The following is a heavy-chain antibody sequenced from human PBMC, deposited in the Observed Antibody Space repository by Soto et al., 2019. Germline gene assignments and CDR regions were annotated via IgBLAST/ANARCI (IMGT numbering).Heavy chain of an antibody. CDR2: IHHSGST. V-gene: IGHV4-4*02. CDR3: ARSFGWYAIDH. D-gene: IGHD6-19*01. CDR1: SGSITSEQR. Sequence: QMQLQESGPGLVKPSETLSLICTVSSGSITSEQRWSWVRQPAGKGLEWIGEIHHSGSTNENPSLRSRVTMSVYKSKNQFSLKLNSVTAADAAVYFCARSFGWYAIDHWGQGTLVIVSS. J-gene: IGHJ4*02.